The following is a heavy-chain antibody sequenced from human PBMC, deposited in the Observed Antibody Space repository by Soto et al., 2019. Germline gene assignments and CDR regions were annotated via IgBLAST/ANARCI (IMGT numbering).Heavy chain of an antibody. J-gene: IGHJ4*02. CDR1: GFSLSTSGVG. V-gene: IGHV2-5*02. D-gene: IGHD1-1*01. CDR3: AHSVVPATHFHWNGGHFDY. Sequence: QITLKESGPTLVKPTQTLTLTCTFSGFSLSTSGVGVGWIRQPPGKALEWLVFIYWDDDKRYSPSLTSRLTLTKDTSNTQVILTMTNMDPVDPATYYCAHSVVPATHFHWNGGHFDYWGQGILVPVSS. CDR2: IYWDDDK.